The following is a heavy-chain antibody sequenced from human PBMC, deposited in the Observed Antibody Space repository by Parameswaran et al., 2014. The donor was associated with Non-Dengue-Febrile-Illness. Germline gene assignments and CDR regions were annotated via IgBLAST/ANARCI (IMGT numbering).Heavy chain of an antibody. CDR3: ARGHDFWSGYDAFDI. Sequence: WIRQPPGKGLEWVSSISSSSSYIYYADSVKGRFTISRDNAKNSLYLQMNSLRAEDTAVYYCARGHDFWSGYDAFDIWGQGTMVTVSS. V-gene: IGHV3-21*01. CDR2: ISSSSSYI. D-gene: IGHD3-3*01. J-gene: IGHJ3*02.